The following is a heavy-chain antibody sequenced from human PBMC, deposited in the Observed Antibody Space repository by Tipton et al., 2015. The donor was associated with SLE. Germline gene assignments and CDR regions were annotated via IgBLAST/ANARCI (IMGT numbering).Heavy chain of an antibody. J-gene: IGHJ4*02. V-gene: IGHV4-39*07. Sequence: TLSLTCTVSGGSISSSSYYWGWIRQPPGKGLEGIGSIYYSGSTYYNPSLKSRVTISVDTSKNQFSLKLSSVTAADTAVYYCARLSQSEHIVVRFDYWGQGTLVTVSS. CDR2: IYYSGST. D-gene: IGHD2-21*01. CDR3: ARLSQSEHIVVRFDY. CDR1: GGSISSSSYY.